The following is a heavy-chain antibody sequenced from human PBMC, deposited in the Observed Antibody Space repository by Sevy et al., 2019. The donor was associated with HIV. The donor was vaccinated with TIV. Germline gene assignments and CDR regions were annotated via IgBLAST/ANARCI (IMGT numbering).Heavy chain of an antibody. Sequence: SETLSLTCAVYGGSFSGYYWSWIRQPPGKGLEWIGEINHSGSTNYNPSLKSRVTISVDTSKNQFSLKLSSVTAADTAVYYCARKEYCSSTSCPYNWFHPWGQGTLVTVSS. D-gene: IGHD2-2*01. CDR1: GGSFSGYY. V-gene: IGHV4-34*01. J-gene: IGHJ5*02. CDR3: ARKEYCSSTSCPYNWFHP. CDR2: INHSGST.